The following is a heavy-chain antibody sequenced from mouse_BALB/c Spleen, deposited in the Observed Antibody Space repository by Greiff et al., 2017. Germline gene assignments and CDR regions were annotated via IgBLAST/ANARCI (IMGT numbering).Heavy chain of an antibody. D-gene: IGHD1-1*01. V-gene: IGHV1-67*01. J-gene: IGHJ2*01. CDR2: ISTYYGNT. Sequence: VQRVESGPELVRPGVSVKISCKGSGYTFTDYAMHWVKQSHAKSLEWIGVISTYYGNTNYNQKFKGKATMTVDKSSSTAYMELARLTSEDSAIYYCASLLHYFDYWGQGTTLTVSS. CDR3: ASLLHYFDY. CDR1: GYTFTDYA.